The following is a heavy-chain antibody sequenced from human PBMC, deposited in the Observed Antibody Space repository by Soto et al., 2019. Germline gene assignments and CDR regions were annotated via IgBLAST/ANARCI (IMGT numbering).Heavy chain of an antibody. V-gene: IGHV4-4*07. D-gene: IGHD3-22*01. CDR1: GGSISSYY. CDR2: IYTSGST. CDR3: ARVDYYDSSGFFDY. J-gene: IGHJ4*02. Sequence: PSETLSLTCTVSGGSISSYYWSWIRQPAGKGLEWIGRIYTSGSTNYNPSLKSRVTMSVDTSKNQFSLKLSSVTAADTAVYYCARVDYYDSSGFFDYWGQGTLVTVSS.